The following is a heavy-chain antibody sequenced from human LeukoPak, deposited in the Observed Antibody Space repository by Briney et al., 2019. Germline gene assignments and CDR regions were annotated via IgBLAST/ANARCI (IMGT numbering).Heavy chain of an antibody. Sequence: QAGGSLRLSCAASGFTFSSYGMHWVRQAPGKGLEWVAFIRYDGSNKYYADSVKGRFTISRDNSKNTLYLQMNSLRAEDTAVYYCAKDKKRGGDTAMAADYWGQGTLVTVSS. J-gene: IGHJ4*02. CDR3: AKDKKRGGDTAMAADY. D-gene: IGHD5-18*01. V-gene: IGHV3-30*02. CDR2: IRYDGSNK. CDR1: GFTFSSYG.